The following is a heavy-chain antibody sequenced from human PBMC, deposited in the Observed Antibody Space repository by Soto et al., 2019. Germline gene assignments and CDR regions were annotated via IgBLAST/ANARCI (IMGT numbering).Heavy chain of an antibody. D-gene: IGHD1-26*01. CDR3: VRLDNTGSYQSFDY. J-gene: IGHJ4*02. CDR1: GGSISSSDYY. V-gene: IGHV4-39*01. Sequence: QLQLQESGPGLVKPSETLSLTCTVSGGSISSSDYYWDWIRQPPGKGLEWIGTVSYSGSTHFNPSLKSRVTISVDTSKKQFSLKLSSVTAADTAVYRCVRLDNTGSYQSFDYWGQGILVTVSS. CDR2: VSYSGST.